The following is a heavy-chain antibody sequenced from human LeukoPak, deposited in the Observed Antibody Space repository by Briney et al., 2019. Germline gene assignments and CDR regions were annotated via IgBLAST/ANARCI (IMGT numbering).Heavy chain of an antibody. J-gene: IGHJ5*02. CDR3: ARVTQLEPLWFDP. CDR2: IYYSGST. Sequence: PSETLSLTCTVSGGSISSYYWSWIRQPPGKGLEWIGYIYYSGSTNYNPSLKSRVTISVDTSKGQFSLKLSSVTAADTAVYYCARVTQLEPLWFDPWGQGTLVTVSS. D-gene: IGHD1-1*01. V-gene: IGHV4-59*01. CDR1: GGSISSYY.